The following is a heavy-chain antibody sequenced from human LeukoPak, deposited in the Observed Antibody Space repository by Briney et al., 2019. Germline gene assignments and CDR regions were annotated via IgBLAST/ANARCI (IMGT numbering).Heavy chain of an antibody. CDR2: ISSSSSYI. Sequence: GGSLRLSCAASGFTFSSYSMNWVRQAPGKGLEWVSSISSSSSYIYYADSVKGRFTISRDNAKNSLYLQMNSLRAEDTAVYYCAGDQNIAAAGTDYWGQGTLVTVSS. CDR3: AGDQNIAAAGTDY. D-gene: IGHD6-13*01. CDR1: GFTFSSYS. V-gene: IGHV3-21*01. J-gene: IGHJ4*02.